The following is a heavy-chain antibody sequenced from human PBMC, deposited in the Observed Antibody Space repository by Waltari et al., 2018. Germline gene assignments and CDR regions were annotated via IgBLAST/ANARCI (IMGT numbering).Heavy chain of an antibody. D-gene: IGHD6-6*01. CDR2: IIPILGIA. J-gene: IGHJ6*03. V-gene: IGHV1-69*10. Sequence: QVQLVQSGAEVKKPGSSVKVSCKASGGTFSSYALSWVRQAPGQGLEWMGGIIPILGIANYAQKFQGRVTITADKSTSTAYMELSSLRSEDTAVYYCASAGRAARRTNFYYYYMDVWGKGTTVTVSS. CDR1: GGTFSSYA. CDR3: ASAGRAARRTNFYYYYMDV.